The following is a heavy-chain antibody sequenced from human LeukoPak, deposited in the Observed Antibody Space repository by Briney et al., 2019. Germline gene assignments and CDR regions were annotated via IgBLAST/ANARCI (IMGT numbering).Heavy chain of an antibody. CDR3: ARVIEGRHFDY. J-gene: IGHJ4*02. V-gene: IGHV3-66*01. D-gene: IGHD2/OR15-2a*01. CDR1: GFAVSSNY. CDR2: IYSGGTT. Sequence: GGSLRLSCAASGFAVSSNYLSWVRQSPGKGLEWVSFIYSGGTTYYADSVKGRFTISRDNSKNTMFPEMNSLRGEDTAIYYCARVIEGRHFDYWGQGTLVTVSS.